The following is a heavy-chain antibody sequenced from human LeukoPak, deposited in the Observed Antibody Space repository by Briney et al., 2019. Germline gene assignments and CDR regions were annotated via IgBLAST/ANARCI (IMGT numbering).Heavy chain of an antibody. CDR3: ARGLRSVSGGSCYFDY. D-gene: IGHD2-15*01. CDR2: ISYTGST. CDR1: GGSISSSSFY. V-gene: IGHV4-39*07. J-gene: IGHJ4*02. Sequence: PSETLSLTCSVSGGSISSSSFYWGWIRQPPGKGLEWIGSISYTGSTYYNPSLKSRVTISVDTSKNQFSLKLSSVTAADTAVYYCARGLRSVSGGSCYFDYWGQGTLVTVSS.